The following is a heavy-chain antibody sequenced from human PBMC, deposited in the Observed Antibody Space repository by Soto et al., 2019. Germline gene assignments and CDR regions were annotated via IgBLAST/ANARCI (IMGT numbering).Heavy chain of an antibody. Sequence: DSVQVSCKASGYTFTGYYMHWVRQAPGQGLEWMGWINPNSGGANYAQKFQGRVTMTRDTSISTAYMELSRLRSDDTAVYYCARDYGADAIHKWNAYNWFAPWGKGTLVTVSS. D-gene: IGHD1-20*01. V-gene: IGHV1-2*02. CDR1: GYTFTGYY. CDR3: ARDYGADAIHKWNAYNWFAP. J-gene: IGHJ5*02. CDR2: INPNSGGA.